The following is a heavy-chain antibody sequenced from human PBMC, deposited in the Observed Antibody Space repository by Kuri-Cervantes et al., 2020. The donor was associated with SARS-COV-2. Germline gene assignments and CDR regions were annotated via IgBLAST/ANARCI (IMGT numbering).Heavy chain of an antibody. CDR1: GFGFSYYW. Sequence: GGSLRLSCAASGFGFSYYWMSWVRQAPGRGLEWVANVKKDGSEKNYVDSVKGRFTISRDNAKKSLYLQMNSLRDDDTAVYYCAREEEVAGAMRGFFQNFGLDVWCQGTTVTVSS. D-gene: IGHD2-2*01. CDR2: VKKDGSEK. J-gene: IGHJ6*02. CDR3: AREEEVAGAMRGFFQNFGLDV. V-gene: IGHV3-7*04.